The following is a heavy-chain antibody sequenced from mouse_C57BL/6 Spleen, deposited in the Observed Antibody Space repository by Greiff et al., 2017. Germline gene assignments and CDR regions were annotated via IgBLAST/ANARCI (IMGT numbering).Heavy chain of an antibody. CDR3: SAGYGSSYSWFAD. J-gene: IGHJ3*01. CDR1: GFNIKDYY. V-gene: IGHV14-1*01. D-gene: IGHD1-1*01. Sequence: EVQLQQSGAELVRPGASVKLSCTASGFNIKDYYMPWVKQRPEQGLEWIGRIDPEDGDTEYAPKFQGKATMTADTSSNTAYLQLSSLTSEDTAVDYWSAGYGSSYSWFADWGKGTLVTVSA. CDR2: IDPEDGDT.